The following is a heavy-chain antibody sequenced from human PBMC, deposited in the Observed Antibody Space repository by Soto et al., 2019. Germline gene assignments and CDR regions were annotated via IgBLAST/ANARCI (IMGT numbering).Heavy chain of an antibody. Sequence: SETLSLTCTVSGGSISSSSYYWGWIRQPPGKGLEWIGSIYYSGSTYYNPSLKSRVTISVDTSKNQFSLKLSSVTAADTAVYYCARAPIVATTDFDYWGQGTLVTVSS. CDR1: GGSISSSSYY. J-gene: IGHJ4*02. V-gene: IGHV4-39*07. D-gene: IGHD5-12*01. CDR3: ARAPIVATTDFDY. CDR2: IYYSGST.